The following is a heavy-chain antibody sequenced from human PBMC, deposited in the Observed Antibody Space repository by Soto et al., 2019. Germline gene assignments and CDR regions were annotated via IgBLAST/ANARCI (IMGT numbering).Heavy chain of an antibody. V-gene: IGHV3-9*01. CDR2: ISWNSGSI. Sequence: GGSLRLSCAASGFTFDDYAMHWVRQAPGKGLEWVSGISWNSGSIGYADSVKGRFTISRDNAKNSLYLQMNSLRAEDTALYYCAKSLIAALGYYYYYMDVWGKGTTVTVSS. D-gene: IGHD6-6*01. J-gene: IGHJ6*03. CDR1: GFTFDDYA. CDR3: AKSLIAALGYYYYYMDV.